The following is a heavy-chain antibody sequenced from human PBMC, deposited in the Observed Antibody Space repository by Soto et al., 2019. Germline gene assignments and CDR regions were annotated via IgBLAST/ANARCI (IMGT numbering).Heavy chain of an antibody. V-gene: IGHV2-26*01. CDR2: IFSNDEK. CDR3: ARNTAMYYDFWSGYYYYYYYGMDV. D-gene: IGHD3-3*01. J-gene: IGHJ6*02. CDR1: GFSLSNARMG. Sequence: QVTLKESGPVLVKPTETLTLTCTVSGFSLSNARMGVSWIRQPPGKALEWLAHIFSNDEKSYSTSLKSRLTISKDTSKSQVVLTMTNMDPVDTATYYCARNTAMYYDFWSGYYYYYYYGMDVWGQGTTVTVSS.